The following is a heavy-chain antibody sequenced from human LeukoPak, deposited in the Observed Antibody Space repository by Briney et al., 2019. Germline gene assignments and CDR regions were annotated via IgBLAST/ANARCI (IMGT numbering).Heavy chain of an antibody. D-gene: IGHD2-2*01. CDR2: IIPIFGTA. J-gene: IGHJ4*02. V-gene: IGHV1-69*13. CDR1: RGTFSSYA. Sequence: SVKVSCKASRGTFSSYAISWVRQAPGQGLEWMGGIIPIFGTANYAQKFQGRVTITADESTSTAYMELSSLRSEDTAVYYCARDLTPTQYCSSTSCYRKTGIFDYWGQGTLVTVSS. CDR3: ARDLTPTQYCSSTSCYRKTGIFDY.